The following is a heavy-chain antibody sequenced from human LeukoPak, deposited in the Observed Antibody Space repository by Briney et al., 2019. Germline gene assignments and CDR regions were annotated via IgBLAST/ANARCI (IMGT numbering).Heavy chain of an antibody. J-gene: IGHJ6*02. CDR1: GGSFSGYY. CDR2: INHSGRT. CDR3: ARAAPAPETEDYGSGSYYCYYYYYGMDV. D-gene: IGHD3-10*01. Sequence: SETLSLTCAVYGGSFSGYYWSWIRQPPGKGLEWVGDINHSGRTNYNPSLKSRVSISVDTSKNQFYRKLSSVTAADTALYYCARAAPAPETEDYGSGSYYCYYYYYGMDVWGQGTTVTVSS. V-gene: IGHV4-34*01.